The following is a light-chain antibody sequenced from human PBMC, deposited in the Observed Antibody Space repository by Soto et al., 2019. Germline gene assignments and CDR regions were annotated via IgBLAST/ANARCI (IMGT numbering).Light chain of an antibody. J-gene: IGKJ4*01. CDR1: QSVSSY. CDR2: DAS. Sequence: EIVLTQSPATLSLSPGARATLCCRASQSVSSYLAWYQQKPGQAPRLLIYDASNRATGIPARFSGSGSGTDFTLTISSLEPEDFAVYYCQQRSNWVTFGGGTKVDIK. CDR3: QQRSNWVT. V-gene: IGKV3-11*01.